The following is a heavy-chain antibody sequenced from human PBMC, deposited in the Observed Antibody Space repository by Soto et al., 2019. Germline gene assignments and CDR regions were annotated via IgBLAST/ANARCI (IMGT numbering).Heavy chain of an antibody. Sequence: SETLSLTCAVYGGSFSGYYLSWIRQHPGKGLEWIGEINHSGSTNYNPSLKSRVTISVDTSKNQFSLKLSSVTAADTAVYYCARVGGYCSGGSCYSLDNWFDPWGQGTLVTVSS. CDR1: GGSFSGYY. CDR3: ARVGGYCSGGSCYSLDNWFDP. J-gene: IGHJ5*02. D-gene: IGHD2-15*01. V-gene: IGHV4-34*01. CDR2: INHSGST.